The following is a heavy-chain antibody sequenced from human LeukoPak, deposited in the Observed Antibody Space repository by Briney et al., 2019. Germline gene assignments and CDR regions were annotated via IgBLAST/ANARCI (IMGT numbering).Heavy chain of an antibody. Sequence: PGGSLRLSCAASGFTFSSYAMHWVRQAPGKGLEYVSAISSNGGSTYYANSVKGRFTISRDNSKNSLYLQMNSLRAEDTAVYYCARGPRSYYYYMDVWGKGTTVTVSS. CDR2: ISSNGGST. CDR1: GFTFSSYA. J-gene: IGHJ6*03. V-gene: IGHV3-64*01. CDR3: ARGPRSYYYYMDV.